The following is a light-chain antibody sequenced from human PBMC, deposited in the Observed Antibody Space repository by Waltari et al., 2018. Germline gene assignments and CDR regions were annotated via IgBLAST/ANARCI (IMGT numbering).Light chain of an antibody. Sequence: DIPITQSPSTLSASVADRLTITCRASQSISSWLAWYQQKPGKAPKLLIYKASSLESGVPSRFSGSGSGTEFTLTISSLQPDDFATYYCQQYNSYRAFGQGTKVEIK. CDR3: QQYNSYRA. V-gene: IGKV1-5*03. J-gene: IGKJ1*01. CDR2: KAS. CDR1: QSISSW.